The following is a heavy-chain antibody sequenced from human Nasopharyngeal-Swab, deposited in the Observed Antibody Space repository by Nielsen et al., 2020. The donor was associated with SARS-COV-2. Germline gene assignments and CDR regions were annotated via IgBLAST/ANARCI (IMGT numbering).Heavy chain of an antibody. V-gene: IGHV3-74*01. Sequence: GESLKISCAASGFSFSTFWMHWVRQVPGEGLVWVSRINTDGRRTNYAESVKGRFTISRDNAKNTLYLQMNSLRAEDTAVYYCAKGTKGSGGNYWGQGTLVTVSS. J-gene: IGHJ4*02. CDR2: INTDGRRT. D-gene: IGHD6-25*01. CDR1: GFSFSTFW. CDR3: AKGTKGSGGNY.